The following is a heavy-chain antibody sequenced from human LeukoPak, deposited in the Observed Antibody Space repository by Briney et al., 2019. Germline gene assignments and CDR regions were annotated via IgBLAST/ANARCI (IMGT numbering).Heavy chain of an antibody. CDR1: GFTFSSNW. D-gene: IGHD5-12*01. CDR3: ARPVDYNAGDY. J-gene: IGHJ4*02. Sequence: GGSLRLSCVASGFTFSSNWMSWVRQAPGKGLEWVANIKQDGSEKDYVDSVKGRFTISRDNAKNSLYLQMNSLRVEDTAVYYCARPVDYNAGDYWGQGTLVTVSS. V-gene: IGHV3-7*01. CDR2: IKQDGSEK.